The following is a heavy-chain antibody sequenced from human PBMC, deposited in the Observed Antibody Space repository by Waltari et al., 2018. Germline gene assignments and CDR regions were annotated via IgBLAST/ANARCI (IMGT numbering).Heavy chain of an antibody. CDR1: GYTFTGYY. CDR3: ARDPHTTVELEPGDY. CDR2: INPNSGGT. Sequence: QVQLVQSGAEVKKPGASVKVSCKASGYTFTGYYRPWVRQAPGQGLEWMGWINPNSGGTNYAQKFQGRVTMTRDTSISTAYMELSRLRSDDTAVYYCARDPHTTVELEPGDYWGQGTLVTVSS. D-gene: IGHD4-17*01. V-gene: IGHV1-2*02. J-gene: IGHJ4*02.